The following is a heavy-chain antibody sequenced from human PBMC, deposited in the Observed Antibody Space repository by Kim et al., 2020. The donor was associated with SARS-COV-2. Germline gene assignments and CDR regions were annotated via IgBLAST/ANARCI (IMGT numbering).Heavy chain of an antibody. Sequence: GSLRLSCAASGFTFSSYWMSWVRQAPGKGLEWVANIKQDGSEKYYVDSVKGRFTISRDNAKNSLYLQMNSLRAEDTAVYYCAREAYSSSLTMPDAFDIWGQGTMVTVSS. J-gene: IGHJ3*02. CDR2: IKQDGSEK. D-gene: IGHD6-6*01. V-gene: IGHV3-7*03. CDR1: GFTFSSYW. CDR3: AREAYSSSLTMPDAFDI.